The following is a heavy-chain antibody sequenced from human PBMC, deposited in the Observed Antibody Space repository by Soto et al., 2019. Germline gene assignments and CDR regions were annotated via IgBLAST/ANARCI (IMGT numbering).Heavy chain of an antibody. CDR1: GYTFTTYD. V-gene: IGHV1-8*01. CDR2: TDPNSGST. J-gene: IGHJ6*02. D-gene: IGHD3-3*01. CDR3: ARERKFDFWRKGLDV. Sequence: ASVKVSFKASGYTFTTYDINWLRQAAGQGLEWLGWTDPNSGSTGYAQNFQGRITMTRNISRNTAHMELSSLQSEDTAVYYCARERKFDFWRKGLDVWGQGTTVTAP.